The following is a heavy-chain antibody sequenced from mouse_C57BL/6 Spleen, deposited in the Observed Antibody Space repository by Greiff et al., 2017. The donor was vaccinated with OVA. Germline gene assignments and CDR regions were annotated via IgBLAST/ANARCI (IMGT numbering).Heavy chain of an antibody. V-gene: IGHV1-42*01. D-gene: IGHD2-12*01. CDR1: GYSFTGYY. J-gene: IGHJ4*01. CDR2: INPSTGGT. Sequence: VQLKESGPELVKPGASVKISCKASGYSFTGYYMNWVKQSPEKSLEWIGEINPSTGGTTYNQKFKAKATLTVDKSSSTAYMQLKSLTSEDSAVYYCARRAHCYWGYYYAWDYWGQGTSVTVSS. CDR3: ARRAHCYWGYYYAWDY.